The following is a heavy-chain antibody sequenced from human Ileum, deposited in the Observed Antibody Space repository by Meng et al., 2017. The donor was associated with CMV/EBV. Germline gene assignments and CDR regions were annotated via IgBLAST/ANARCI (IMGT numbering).Heavy chain of an antibody. CDR2: IYYSGVT. Sequence: LTSPVSGDSITNTNFYWGWIRQPPGKGLEWIGSIYYSGVTYYNPSLKSRVTISVDRSKNQVSLKLSPVTAADTAVYFCARQGPYFDYWGRGTLVTVSS. V-gene: IGHV4-39*01. CDR1: GDSITNTNFY. CDR3: ARQGPYFDY. J-gene: IGHJ4*02.